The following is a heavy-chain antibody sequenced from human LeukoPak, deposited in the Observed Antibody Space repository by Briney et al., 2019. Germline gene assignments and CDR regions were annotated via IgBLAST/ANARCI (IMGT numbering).Heavy chain of an antibody. CDR2: IDYTGST. J-gene: IGHJ1*01. CDR1: GESFVGYY. V-gene: IGHV4-34*10. D-gene: IGHD5-12*01. Sequence: PSETLSLTCAVYGESFVGYYWAWIRQPPGKGREWIGEIDYTGSTNYNPSLKSRIKMSVDTSKNHFYVNLNSVTAADTAFYYCARRRIPATITGSKLSSRFDIWGQGTLVTVSS. CDR3: ARRRIPATITGSKLSSRFDI.